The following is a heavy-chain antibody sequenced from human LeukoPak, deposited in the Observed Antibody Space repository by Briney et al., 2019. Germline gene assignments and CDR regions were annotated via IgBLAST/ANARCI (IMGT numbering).Heavy chain of an antibody. J-gene: IGHJ5*02. D-gene: IGHD4-17*01. CDR3: ARTTVTTGNWFDP. CDR2: IYYSGST. CDR1: GGPISSSSYY. Sequence: SETLSLTCTVSGGPISSSSYYWGWIRQPPGKGLEWIGSIYYSGSTYYNPSLKSRVTISVDTSKNQFSLKLSSVTAADTAVYYCARTTVTTGNWFDPWGQGTXVTVSS. V-gene: IGHV4-39*01.